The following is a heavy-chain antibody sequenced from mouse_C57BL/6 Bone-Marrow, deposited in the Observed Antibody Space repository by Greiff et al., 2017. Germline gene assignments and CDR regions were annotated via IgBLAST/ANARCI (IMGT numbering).Heavy chain of an antibody. J-gene: IGHJ3*01. CDR3: TGDTTVDRFAY. D-gene: IGHD1-1*01. CDR1: GFTFSNYW. V-gene: IGHV6-3*01. Sequence: EVQLVESGGGLVQPGGSMKLSCVASGFTFSNYWMNWVRQSPEKGLEWVAQIRLKSDNYATHYAESVKGRLTISRDDSKSSVYLQMNNLRAEDTGIYYCTGDTTVDRFAYWGQGTLVTVSA. CDR2: IRLKSDNYAT.